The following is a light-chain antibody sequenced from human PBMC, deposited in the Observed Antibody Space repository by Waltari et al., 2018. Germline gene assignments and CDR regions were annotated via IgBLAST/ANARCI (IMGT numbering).Light chain of an antibody. CDR3: QQYDGSILT. J-gene: IGKJ4*01. Sequence: IVLTQSPDTLSLSPGQRATLSCRASQTINNNFLVWYQQKPGQAPRLLIHGASSRATGFPDRFSGSGSVTDFTLTISRLEPEDVAVYYCQQYDGSILTFGGGTKVEI. CDR1: QTINNNF. V-gene: IGKV3-20*01. CDR2: GAS.